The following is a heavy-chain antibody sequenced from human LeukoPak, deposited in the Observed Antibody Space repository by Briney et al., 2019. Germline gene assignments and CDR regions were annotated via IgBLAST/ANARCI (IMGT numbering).Heavy chain of an antibody. CDR2: INPNSGGT. J-gene: IGHJ5*02. CDR1: GDTFTSYY. D-gene: IGHD3-10*01. CDR3: ARAGITMVRGVICWFDP. V-gene: IGHV1-2*02. Sequence: ASVKVSCKASGDTFTSYYIHWVRQAPGQGLEWMGWINPNSGGTNYAQKFQGRVTMTRDTSISTAYMELSRLRSDDTAVYYCARAGITMVRGVICWFDPWGQGTLVTVSS.